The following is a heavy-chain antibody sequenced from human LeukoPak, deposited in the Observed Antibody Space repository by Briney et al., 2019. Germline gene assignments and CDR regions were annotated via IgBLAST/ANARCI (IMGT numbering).Heavy chain of an antibody. J-gene: IGHJ4*02. CDR1: GFTFSSYA. Sequence: GGSLRLSCAASGFTFSSYAMSWVRQAPGKGLEWVSAISGSGGSTYYADSVKGRFTISRDNSKNTLYLQMNSLRAEDTAVYYCAGSYSSGWYGDYWGQGTLVTVSP. V-gene: IGHV3-23*01. CDR2: ISGSGGST. CDR3: AGSYSSGWYGDY. D-gene: IGHD6-19*01.